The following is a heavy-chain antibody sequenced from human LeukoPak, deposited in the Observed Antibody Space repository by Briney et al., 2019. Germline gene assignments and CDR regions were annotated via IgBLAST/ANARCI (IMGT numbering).Heavy chain of an antibody. CDR1: GFTFSDYY. CDR3: ARAGSILTGYPDY. J-gene: IGHJ4*02. V-gene: IGHV3-11*06. D-gene: IGHD3-9*01. CDR2: ISSSSSYI. Sequence: GGSLRLSCAASGFTFSDYYMSWIRQAPGKGLEWVSSISSSSSYIYYADSVKGRFTISRDNAKNSLYLQMNSLRAEDTAVYYCARAGSILTGYPDYWGQGTLVTVSS.